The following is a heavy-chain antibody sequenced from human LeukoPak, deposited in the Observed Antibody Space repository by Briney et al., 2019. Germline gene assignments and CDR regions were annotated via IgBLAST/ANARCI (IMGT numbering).Heavy chain of an antibody. CDR1: GFTFSSYS. J-gene: IGHJ4*02. Sequence: GGSLRLSCAASGFTFSSYSMNWVRQAPGKGLEWVSSISTTSDYIHYADSLKGRLAISRDNGKNSLCLQMNSLRAEDTAVYYCARGGIYSQGFDYWGQGSLVTVSS. D-gene: IGHD6-13*01. CDR2: ISTTSDYI. V-gene: IGHV3-21*01. CDR3: ARGGIYSQGFDY.